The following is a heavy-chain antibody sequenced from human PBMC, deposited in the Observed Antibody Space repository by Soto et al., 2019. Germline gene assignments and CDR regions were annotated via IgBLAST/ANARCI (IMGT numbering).Heavy chain of an antibody. D-gene: IGHD4-17*01. Sequence: EVQLLESGGGLVQPGGSLKLSCAASGFAFSDFALTWVRQAPGKGLEWVSTFSYIVHNKHYADSVKGRFTISRDNSKNTLYLQMNSLRAEDTAVYYCARDSSPSDYVSAYEFWGQGTLVTVSS. J-gene: IGHJ4*02. V-gene: IGHV3-23*01. CDR3: ARDSSPSDYVSAYEF. CDR2: FSYIVHNK. CDR1: GFAFSDFA.